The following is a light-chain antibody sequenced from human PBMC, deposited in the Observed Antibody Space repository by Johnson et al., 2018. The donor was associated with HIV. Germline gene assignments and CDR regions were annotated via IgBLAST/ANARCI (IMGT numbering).Light chain of an antibody. Sequence: QSVLTQPPSVSAAAGQNVSISCSGSSSNIGNNYVSWYQQLPGTPPKLLIYENNKRPSGIADRFSASKSGTSATLDITGLQTGDEADYYCGAWDSGLTAHFVFGSGTTITVL. CDR3: GAWDSGLTAHFV. CDR2: ENN. J-gene: IGLJ1*01. V-gene: IGLV1-51*02. CDR1: SSNIGNNY.